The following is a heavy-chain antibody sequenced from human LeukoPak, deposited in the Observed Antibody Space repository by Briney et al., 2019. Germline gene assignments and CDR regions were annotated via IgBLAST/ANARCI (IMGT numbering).Heavy chain of an antibody. V-gene: IGHV1-8*01. CDR2: MNPNSGNT. D-gene: IGHD3-10*01. CDR1: GYTFTGYD. J-gene: IGHJ6*03. CDR3: ARARGMVRGVIVGPYYYYYYMDV. Sequence: ASVKVSCKASGYTFTGYDINWVRQDTGQGLEWMGWMNPNSGNTGYAQKFQGRVTMTRNTSISTAYMELSSLRSEDTAVYYCARARGMVRGVIVGPYYYYYYMDVWGKGTTVTISS.